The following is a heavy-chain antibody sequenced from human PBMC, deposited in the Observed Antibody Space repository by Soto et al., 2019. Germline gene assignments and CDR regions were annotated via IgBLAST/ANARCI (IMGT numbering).Heavy chain of an antibody. D-gene: IGHD2-15*01. CDR2: ISASGGGT. CDR1: GFTFSSYA. Sequence: EVQLLESGGGLVQPGGSLRLSCAASGFTFSSYAMTWVRQAPGKGLEWVSAISASGGGTDYAGSVKGRFTISRDNSKNTLYLQMNSLRAEDTAVYYCATPIGKEHCRGGGCYSGGDYWGQGTLVTVSS. V-gene: IGHV3-23*01. J-gene: IGHJ4*02. CDR3: ATPIGKEHCRGGGCYSGGDY.